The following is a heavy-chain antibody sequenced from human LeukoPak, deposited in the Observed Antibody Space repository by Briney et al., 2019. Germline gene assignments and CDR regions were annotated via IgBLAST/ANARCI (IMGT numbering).Heavy chain of an antibody. CDR1: GGSFSGYY. Sequence: SETLSLTCAVYGGSFSGYYWSWIRQPPGKGLEWIGEINHSGSTNYNPSLKSRVTISVDTSKNQFSLKLRSVTAADTAVYYCARARGVVARKDHFDLWGRGTLVTVSS. D-gene: IGHD5-12*01. CDR3: ARARGVVARKDHFDL. V-gene: IGHV4-34*01. J-gene: IGHJ2*01. CDR2: INHSGST.